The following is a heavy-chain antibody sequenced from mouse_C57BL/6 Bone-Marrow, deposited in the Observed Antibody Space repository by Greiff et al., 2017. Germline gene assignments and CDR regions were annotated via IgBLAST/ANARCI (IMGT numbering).Heavy chain of an antibody. CDR3: ARKTTAYYFDY. J-gene: IGHJ2*01. CDR1: GYAFSSYW. Sequence: VQLQQSGAELVKPGASVKISCKASGYAFSSYWMNWVKQRPGKGLEWIGQLYPGDGDTNYNGKFKGKATLTADKSSSTAYMQLSSLTSEDSAVYFCARKTTAYYFDYWGQGTTLTVSS. D-gene: IGHD1-2*01. CDR2: LYPGDGDT. V-gene: IGHV1-80*01.